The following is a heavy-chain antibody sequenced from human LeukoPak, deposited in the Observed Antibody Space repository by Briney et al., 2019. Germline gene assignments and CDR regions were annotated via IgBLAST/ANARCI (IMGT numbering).Heavy chain of an antibody. D-gene: IGHD1-7*01. J-gene: IGHJ5*02. CDR1: GYTFTGYY. V-gene: IGHV1-2*02. CDR3: ARERLELGWLDP. Sequence: ASVKVSCKASGYTFTGYYMHWVRQAPGQGLEWMGWINPNSGGTNYAQKFQGRVTMTRDTSISTAYMELSRLRSDDTAVYYCARERLELGWLDPWGQGTLVTVSS. CDR2: INPNSGGT.